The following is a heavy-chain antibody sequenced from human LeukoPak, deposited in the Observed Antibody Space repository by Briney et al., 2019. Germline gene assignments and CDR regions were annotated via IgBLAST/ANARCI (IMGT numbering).Heavy chain of an antibody. Sequence: ASVKVSCKASGYTFTSYSINWVRQAPGQGLEWMGWISAYNGNTHYAQKLQGRVTMTTDTSTSTAYMELRSLRSDDTAVYYCVREGIQLWLDLSYWGQGTLVTVSS. CDR3: VREGIQLWLDLSY. CDR1: GYTFTSYS. V-gene: IGHV1-18*01. J-gene: IGHJ4*02. D-gene: IGHD5-18*01. CDR2: ISAYNGNT.